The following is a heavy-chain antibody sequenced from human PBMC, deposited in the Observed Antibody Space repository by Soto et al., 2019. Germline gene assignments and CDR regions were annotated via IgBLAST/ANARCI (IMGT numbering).Heavy chain of an antibody. Sequence: QVQLVQSGAEVKKPGSSVKVSCKASGGTFRSYASSWVRQAPGQGLEWMGGIIPISGTANYAQKFQGRVTITADESTSTAYMELSSLRSEDTAVYYCARSQGSSTSLEIYYYYYYGMDVWGQGTTVTVSS. V-gene: IGHV1-69*01. J-gene: IGHJ6*02. CDR1: GGTFRSYA. CDR2: IIPISGTA. CDR3: ARSQGSSTSLEIYYYYYYGMDV. D-gene: IGHD2-2*01.